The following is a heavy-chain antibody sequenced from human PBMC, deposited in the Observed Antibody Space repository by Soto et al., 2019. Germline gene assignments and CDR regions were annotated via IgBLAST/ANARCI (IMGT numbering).Heavy chain of an antibody. J-gene: IGHJ4*02. CDR1: XYSFTSYW. V-gene: IGHV5-51*01. CDR2: IYPGDSDT. D-gene: IGHD4-4*01. Sequence: PGESLXXXXKXSXYSFTSYWXXXVRQMPGRGLEWMGIIYPGDSDTRYNPSFQGQVTISADKSISTAYLQWSSLKASDTAMYYCATFSTLFDYWGQGTLVTVSS. CDR3: ATFSTLFDY.